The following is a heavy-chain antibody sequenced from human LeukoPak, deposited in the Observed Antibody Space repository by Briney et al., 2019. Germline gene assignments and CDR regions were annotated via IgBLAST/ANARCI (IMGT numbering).Heavy chain of an antibody. D-gene: IGHD6-19*01. V-gene: IGHV3-23*01. J-gene: IGHJ4*02. CDR1: GFTFSSDG. CDR2: ISASGDGT. Sequence: GGSLRLSCAASGFTFSSDGMTWVRQAPGKGLEWVSSISASGDGTVYADSVKGRVTISRDNSKNTLYLQMHSLRAEDTAVYYCAKRPRAVAEAYFDYWGQGTLVTVSS. CDR3: AKRPRAVAEAYFDY.